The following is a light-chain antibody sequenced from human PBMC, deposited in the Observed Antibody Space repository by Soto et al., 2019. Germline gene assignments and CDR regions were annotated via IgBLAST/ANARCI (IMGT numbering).Light chain of an antibody. CDR1: SRDVGGYDY. CDR2: EVS. Sequence: QSVLTQPASVSGSPGQSITISCTGTSRDVGGYDYVSWYQQHPDKAPKLVIYEVSNRPSGVSTRFSGSKSGNTASLTISGLQDDDEADYYCSSFTTSSTSVFGTGTKVTVL. J-gene: IGLJ1*01. CDR3: SSFTTSSTSV. V-gene: IGLV2-14*01.